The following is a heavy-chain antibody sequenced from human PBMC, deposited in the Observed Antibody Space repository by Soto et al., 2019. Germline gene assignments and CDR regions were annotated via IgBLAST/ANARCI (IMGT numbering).Heavy chain of an antibody. CDR1: GGSISSYY. CDR3: ARNTYQLLLDKRWYYYYGMDV. Sequence: SETLSLTCTVSGGSISSYYWSWIRQPPGKGLEWIGYIYYSGSTNYNPSLKSRVTISVDTSKNQFSLKLSSVTAADTAVYYCARNTYQLLLDKRWYYYYGMDVWGQGTLVTVSS. J-gene: IGHJ6*02. CDR2: IYYSGST. D-gene: IGHD2-2*01. V-gene: IGHV4-59*01.